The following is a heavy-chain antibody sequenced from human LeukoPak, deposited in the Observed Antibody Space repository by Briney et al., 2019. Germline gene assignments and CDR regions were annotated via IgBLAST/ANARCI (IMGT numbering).Heavy chain of an antibody. CDR3: ALLAVASDFDY. D-gene: IGHD6-19*01. Sequence: GGSLRLSCVVSGFPFSVYEMNWVRQAPGKGLEWVSNIASSGTIKYYADSVKGRFSISRDNAKSSLYLQMNSLRVEDTAVYYCALLAVASDFDYWGQGALVTVSS. J-gene: IGHJ4*02. CDR2: IASSGTIK. CDR1: GFPFSVYE. V-gene: IGHV3-48*03.